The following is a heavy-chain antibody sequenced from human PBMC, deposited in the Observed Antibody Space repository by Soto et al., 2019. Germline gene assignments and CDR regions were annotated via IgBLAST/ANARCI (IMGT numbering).Heavy chain of an antibody. D-gene: IGHD6-6*01. Sequence: TCIPYIMNWVRQAPGKGLEWVSSITSSSSFIYYADSVEGRFTISRDNAKNSLYLQMNNLRAEDTAVYYCARAKSSSNWFDPWGQGTMVT. CDR3: ARAKSSSNWFDP. V-gene: IGHV3-21*01. CDR1: TCIPYI. CDR2: ITSSSSFI. J-gene: IGHJ5*02.